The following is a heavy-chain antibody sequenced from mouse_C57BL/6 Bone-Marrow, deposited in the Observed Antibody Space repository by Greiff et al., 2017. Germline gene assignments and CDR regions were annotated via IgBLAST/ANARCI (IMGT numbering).Heavy chain of an antibody. CDR3: ARRQLRLRLDY. V-gene: IGHV1-75*01. J-gene: IGHJ2*01. D-gene: IGHD3-2*02. Sequence: QVHVKQSGPELVKPGASVKISCKASGYTFTDYYINWVKQRPGQGLEWIGWIFPGSGSTYYNEKFKGKATLTVDKSSSTAYMLLSCLTSEDSAVYFCARRQLRLRLDYWGQGTTLTVSS. CDR1: GYTFTDYY. CDR2: IFPGSGST.